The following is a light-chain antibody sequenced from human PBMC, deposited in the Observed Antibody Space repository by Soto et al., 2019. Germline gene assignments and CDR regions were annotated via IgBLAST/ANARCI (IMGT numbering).Light chain of an antibody. V-gene: IGLV2-18*01. CDR1: SSDVGDYEH. Sequence: QSVLTQPPSVSGSPGPSVTISCTVTSSDVGDYEHVSWYQQAPGTAPKLIIFDVTNRPSGVPDRFSGSKSGNTPSLTIFGRQAEDEADYDCSLYTSSSTGVFGGGTKLTVL. CDR3: SLYTSSSTGV. CDR2: DVT. J-gene: IGLJ3*02.